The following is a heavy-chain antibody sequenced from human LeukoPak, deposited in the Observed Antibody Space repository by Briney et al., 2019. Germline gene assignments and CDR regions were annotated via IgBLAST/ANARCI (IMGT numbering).Heavy chain of an antibody. J-gene: IGHJ4*02. Sequence: GGSLRLSCAASGFRFSSYWMSWVRQAPGKGLEWVANINQDGTEKYYVDSVKGRFTISRDNAKNSLSLQMSSLRVEDTAVYYCARDGMPFDWWGQGNLVTVSS. D-gene: IGHD1-1*01. CDR2: INQDGTEK. CDR1: GFRFSSYW. V-gene: IGHV3-7*04. CDR3: ARDGMPFDW.